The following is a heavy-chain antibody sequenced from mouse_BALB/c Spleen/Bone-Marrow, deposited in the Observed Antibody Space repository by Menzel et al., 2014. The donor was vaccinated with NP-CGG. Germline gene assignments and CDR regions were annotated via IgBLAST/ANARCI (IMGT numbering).Heavy chain of an antibody. D-gene: IGHD1-2*01. CDR1: GFNIKDTY. CDR2: IDPANGNT. CDR3: ARTAPENFDY. Sequence: VQLQQPGAELVKPGASVKLSCTASGFNIKDTYMHWVKQRPEQGLEWIGRIDPANGNTKYDPKFQGKATITADTSSNTAYLRLSSLTSEDTAVYYCARTAPENFDYWGQDTTLTVSS. V-gene: IGHV14-3*02. J-gene: IGHJ2*01.